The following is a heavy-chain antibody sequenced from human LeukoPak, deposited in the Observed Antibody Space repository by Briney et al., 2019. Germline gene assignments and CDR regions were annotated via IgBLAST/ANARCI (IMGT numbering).Heavy chain of an antibody. V-gene: IGHV4-39*07. J-gene: IGHJ4*02. CDR3: ARDVSGSFDY. D-gene: IGHD5-12*01. Sequence: PSETLSLTCTVSGGSISSSSYYWGWIRQPPGKRLEWIGGIYYSGSTYYNPSLKSRVTISVDTSKNQFSLKLSSVTAADTAVYYCARDVSGSFDYWGQGTLVTVSS. CDR2: IYYSGST. CDR1: GGSISSSSYY.